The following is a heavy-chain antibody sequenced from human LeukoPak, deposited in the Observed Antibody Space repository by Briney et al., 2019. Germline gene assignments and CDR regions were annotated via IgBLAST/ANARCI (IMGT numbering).Heavy chain of an antibody. Sequence: GGSLRLSCAASGFTFSTYWMHWVRQAPGKGLVWVSRINSDGSTTTYANSVKGRFTISRDNAKSTLYLQMNSLRAEDTAVYYCARVVTTDDYWGQGTLVTVSS. CDR3: ARVVTTDDY. CDR1: GFTFSTYW. V-gene: IGHV3-74*01. D-gene: IGHD4-17*01. J-gene: IGHJ4*02. CDR2: INSDGSTT.